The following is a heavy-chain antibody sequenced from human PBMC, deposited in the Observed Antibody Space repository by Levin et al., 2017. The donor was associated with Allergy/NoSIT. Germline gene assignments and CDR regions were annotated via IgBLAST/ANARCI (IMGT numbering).Heavy chain of an antibody. J-gene: IGHJ4*02. D-gene: IGHD5-12*01. CDR1: GGSITSGNW. CDR2: IYHSGST. V-gene: IGHV4-4*02. Sequence: SETLSLTCAVSGGSITSGNWWSWVRQPPGKGLEWIGEIYHSGSTNYNPSLKSRVTISVDNSKNQFSLKLSSVTAADTAIYYCATKGRGYSGYVCFDYWGQGTLVTVSS. CDR3: ATKGRGYSGYVCFDY.